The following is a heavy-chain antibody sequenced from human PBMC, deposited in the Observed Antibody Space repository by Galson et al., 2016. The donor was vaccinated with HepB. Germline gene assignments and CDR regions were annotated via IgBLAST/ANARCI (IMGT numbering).Heavy chain of an antibody. CDR3: AHSDWGSNAFDI. V-gene: IGHV2-5*02. J-gene: IGHJ3*02. CDR1: GFSLTTSGVG. CDR2: TYWDDGK. D-gene: IGHD7-27*01. Sequence: PALGKPTQTLTLTCTFSGFSLTTSGVGVGWIRQPPGKALEWLALTYWDDGKRYSPSLESRLTINKDTSKNQVVLILTNMDPVDTATYYRAHSDWGSNAFDIWGQGTMVTVSS.